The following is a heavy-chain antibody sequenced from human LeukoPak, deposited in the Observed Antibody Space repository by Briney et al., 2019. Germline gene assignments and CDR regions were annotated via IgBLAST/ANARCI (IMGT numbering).Heavy chain of an antibody. CDR2: IRYDGSNK. V-gene: IGHV3-30*02. D-gene: IGHD2-21*01. J-gene: IGHJ1*01. CDR3: AKGYYQYFQH. CDR1: GFTFSSYG. Sequence: GGSLSLSCAASGFTFSSYGMHWVRQAPGKGLEWVAFIRYDGSNKYCADSVKGRFTISRDNSKNTLYLQMNSLRAEDTAVYYCAKGYYQYFQHWGQGTLVTVSS.